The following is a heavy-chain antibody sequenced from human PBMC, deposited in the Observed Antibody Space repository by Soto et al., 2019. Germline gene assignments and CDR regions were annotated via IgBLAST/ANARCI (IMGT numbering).Heavy chain of an antibody. CDR1: GGTFSSYT. D-gene: IGHD6-13*01. CDR3: ARDGSSIAAALVAAFDI. Sequence: QVQLVQSGAEVKKPGSSVKVSCKACGGTFSSYTISWVRQAPGQGLEWMGRIIPILGIANYAQKFQGRVTITADKSTSTAYMELSSLRSEDTAVYSCARDGSSIAAALVAAFDIWGQGTMVTVSS. J-gene: IGHJ3*02. V-gene: IGHV1-69*08. CDR2: IIPILGIA.